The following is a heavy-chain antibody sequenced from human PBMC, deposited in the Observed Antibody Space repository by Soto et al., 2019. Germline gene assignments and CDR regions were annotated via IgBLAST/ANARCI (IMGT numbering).Heavy chain of an antibody. CDR1: GYTFTSYG. V-gene: IGHV1-18*01. Sequence: ASVKVSCKASGYTFTSYGISWVRQAPGQGLEWMGWISAYNGNTNYAQKLQGRVTMTTDTSTSTAYMELRSLRSDDTAVYYCAREALSGRRTGICAYWGQGTLVTVSS. CDR3: AREALSGRRTGICAY. J-gene: IGHJ4*02. CDR2: ISAYNGNT. D-gene: IGHD1-26*01.